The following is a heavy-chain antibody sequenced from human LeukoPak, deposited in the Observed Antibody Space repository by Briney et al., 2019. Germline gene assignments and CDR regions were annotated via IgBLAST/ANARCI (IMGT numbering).Heavy chain of an antibody. Sequence: ASVKVSCKVSGYTLTELSMHWVRQAPGKGLEWMGGFDPEHGETVYAQKFQGRLTMTEDTSTHTAYMELSSLRSDDTAVYYCATDRQWLRIGFDPWGQGTLVTVSS. V-gene: IGHV1-24*01. CDR2: FDPEHGET. D-gene: IGHD5-12*01. CDR1: GYTLTELS. J-gene: IGHJ5*02. CDR3: ATDRQWLRIGFDP.